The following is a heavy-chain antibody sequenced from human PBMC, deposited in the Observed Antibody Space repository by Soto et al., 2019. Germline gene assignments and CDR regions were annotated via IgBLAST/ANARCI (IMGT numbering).Heavy chain of an antibody. CDR2: ISGSNGAT. D-gene: IGHD5-12*01. J-gene: IGHJ5*01. CDR3: ARDSKWLIINGNWFDS. V-gene: IGHV1-18*04. Sequence: QVQLVQSGAEVKKPGASVKVSCKFSGYSFINYGMTLVRQAPGQGFEWMGWISGSNGATNYAQRFQGRVTLTTDTSTNTAYLELRSLRLDDTAIYYCARDSKWLIINGNWFDSWGQGTLVTVSS. CDR1: GYSFINYG.